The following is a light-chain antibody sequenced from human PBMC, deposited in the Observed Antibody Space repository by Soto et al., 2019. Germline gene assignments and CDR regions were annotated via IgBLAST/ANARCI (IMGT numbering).Light chain of an antibody. CDR2: AAS. J-gene: IGKJ4*01. Sequence: DIQMTQSPSSLSASVGDRVTITCRASQDAGNDLGWFQQKAGKPPRRLIYAASGLQRGVPSRFSGSGFGTDFTLTISSLQPEDFATYYCQQANSFPLTFGGGTKVDIK. CDR1: QDAGND. CDR3: QQANSFPLT. V-gene: IGKV1-17*01.